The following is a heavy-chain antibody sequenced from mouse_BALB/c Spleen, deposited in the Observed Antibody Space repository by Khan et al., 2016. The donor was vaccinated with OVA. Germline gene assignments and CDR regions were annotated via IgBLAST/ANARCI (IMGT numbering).Heavy chain of an antibody. V-gene: IGHV2-6-7*01. CDR1: GFSLTGYG. CDR3: ARAYYGNYREAMDY. D-gene: IGHD2-10*01. CDR2: IWGDGST. J-gene: IGHJ4*01. Sequence: QVQLKESGPDLVAPSQRLSITCTVSGFSLTGYGVNWVRQPPGKGLEWLGMIWGDGSTDYNSVLKSRLSISKDNSKSQIFLKMNSLQTDDTARYYCARAYYGNYREAMDYWGQGTSVTVSS.